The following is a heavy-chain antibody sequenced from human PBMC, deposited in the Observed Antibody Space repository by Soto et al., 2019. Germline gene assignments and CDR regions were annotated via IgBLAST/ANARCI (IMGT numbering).Heavy chain of an antibody. CDR3: ARGGRLVPYYYDSSAYTFESWYDP. V-gene: IGHV4-38-2*01. CDR2: IYHGGST. D-gene: IGHD3-22*01. J-gene: IGHJ5*02. Sequence: SETLSLTCAASGYTISSGYYRGWLRQPPGKGLEWIGSIYHGGSTYYNPSLNSRVTLSIDMTNNHVSLILNSVTAADTAVYYCARGGRLVPYYYDSSAYTFESWYDPWGQGTLVTVSS. CDR1: GYTISSGYY.